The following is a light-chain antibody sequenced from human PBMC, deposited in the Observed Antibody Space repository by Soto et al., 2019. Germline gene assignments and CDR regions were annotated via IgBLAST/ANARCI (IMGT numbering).Light chain of an antibody. CDR2: DAS. CDR3: QQYDSVQIT. J-gene: IGKJ5*01. CDR1: HDISNS. V-gene: IGKV1-33*01. Sequence: DIQMTQSPSSLSASVGDRVTITCQASHDISNSLNWYQQKPGKAPQLLIYDASNLETGVPSRFSGSGSGTEFTLTISSLQAEDIATYYCQQYDSVQITFGQGTRLE.